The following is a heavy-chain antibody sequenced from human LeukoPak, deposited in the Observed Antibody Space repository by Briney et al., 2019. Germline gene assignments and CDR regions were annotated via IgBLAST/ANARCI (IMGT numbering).Heavy chain of an antibody. CDR3: AREDYYYDSSGYYPLFDY. CDR2: ISSSSSTI. J-gene: IGHJ4*02. V-gene: IGHV3-48*04. CDR1: GFTFRSYS. D-gene: IGHD3-22*01. Sequence: PGGSLRLSCAASGFTFRSYSMNWVRQAPGKGLEWVSYISSSSSTIYYADSVKGRFTISRDNAKNSLYLQMNSLRAEDTAVYYCAREDYYYDSSGYYPLFDYWGQGTLVTVSS.